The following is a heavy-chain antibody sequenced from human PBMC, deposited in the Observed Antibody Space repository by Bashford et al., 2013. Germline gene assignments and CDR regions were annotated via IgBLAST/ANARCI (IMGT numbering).Heavy chain of an antibody. CDR1: VGPVSGYV. V-gene: IGHV4-34*01. D-gene: IGHD3-10*01. CDR3: VRSPASPRGWFESGY. CDR2: SIRVEAT. Sequence: SETLSLTCGVYVGPVSGYVLELDPPAPTEGAGVDWGKSIRVEATNYNPSLKSRVIISVDTSKRQFSLNMSSVTAADTAVFYCVRSPASPRGWFESGYWGQGTLVTVSS. J-gene: IGHJ4*02.